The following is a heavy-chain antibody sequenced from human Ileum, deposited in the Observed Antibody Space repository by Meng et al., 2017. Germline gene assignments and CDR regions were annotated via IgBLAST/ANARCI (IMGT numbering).Heavy chain of an antibody. D-gene: IGHD6-19*01. V-gene: IGHV3-74*01. Sequence: GGSLRLSCAGSGFSSSEHWMHWVRQVPGKGLVWVSRINIGGSDTNYADSVKGRFTISRDNAKSTLYLQMNSLTAEDTALYYCARGRGWYAYDAFDIWGQGTVVTVSS. CDR3: ARGRGWYAYDAFDI. J-gene: IGHJ3*02. CDR2: INIGGSDT. CDR1: GFSSSEHW.